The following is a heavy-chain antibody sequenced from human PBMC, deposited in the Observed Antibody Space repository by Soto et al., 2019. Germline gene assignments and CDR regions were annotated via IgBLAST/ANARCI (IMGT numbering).Heavy chain of an antibody. CDR3: AKVLGGITSCYVCYYGMDV. J-gene: IGHJ6*02. CDR1: GFTFSSYA. Sequence: GGSLRLSCAASGFTFSSYAMHWVRQAPGKGLEWVAVVSYDGSSKYYADSVRGRFTISRDNSMNTLYMQMNSLRAEDPAVYYCAKVLGGITSCYVCYYGMDVWGQGTTVTVS. D-gene: IGHD2-2*01. CDR2: VSYDGSSK. V-gene: IGHV3-30-3*01.